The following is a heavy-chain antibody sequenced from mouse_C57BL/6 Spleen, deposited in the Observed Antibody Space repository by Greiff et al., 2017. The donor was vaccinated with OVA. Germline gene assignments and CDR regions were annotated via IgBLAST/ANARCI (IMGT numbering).Heavy chain of an antibody. J-gene: IGHJ4*01. CDR1: GYTFTSYW. CDR3: ARYSSGYVGSYYAMDY. V-gene: IGHV1-72*01. Sequence: QVHVKQPGAELVKPGASVKLSCKASGYTFTSYWMPWVKQRPGRGLEWIGRIDPNSGGTTYNEKFKSKATLTVDKPSSTAYMQLSSLTSEDSAVYYCARYSSGYVGSYYAMDYWGQGTSVTVSS. CDR2: IDPNSGGT. D-gene: IGHD3-2*02.